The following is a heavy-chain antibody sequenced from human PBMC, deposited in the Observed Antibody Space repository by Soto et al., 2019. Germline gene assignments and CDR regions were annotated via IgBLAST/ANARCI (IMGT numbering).Heavy chain of an antibody. CDR1: GGSISSYY. D-gene: IGHD3-16*02. V-gene: IGHV4-59*01. Sequence: SETLSLTCTVSGGSISSYYWSWIRQPPGKGLEWIGYIYYSGSTNYNPSLKSRVTISVDTSKNQFSLKLSSVTAADTAVYYCARVWGSYRYAYYFDYWGQGTLVTVSS. CDR2: IYYSGST. CDR3: ARVWGSYRYAYYFDY. J-gene: IGHJ4*02.